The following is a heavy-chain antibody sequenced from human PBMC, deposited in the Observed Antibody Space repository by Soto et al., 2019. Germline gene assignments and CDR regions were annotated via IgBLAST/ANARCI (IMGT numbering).Heavy chain of an antibody. D-gene: IGHD2-21*01. V-gene: IGHV1-46*01. Sequence: QVQMVQSGAEVKKPGASVKVSCKASGYTFTNHYIHWVRQAPGQGLEWMGIINPRGGSTSESQTFQGRLTLTRDTSTSTVYMELSSLRSEDTAVFYCAREAVIGTATLIPFDHWGQGTLVTVSS. CDR1: GYTFTNHY. CDR3: AREAVIGTATLIPFDH. J-gene: IGHJ4*02. CDR2: INPRGGST.